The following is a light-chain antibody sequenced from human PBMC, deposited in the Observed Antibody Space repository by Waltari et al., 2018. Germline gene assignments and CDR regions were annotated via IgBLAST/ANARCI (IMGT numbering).Light chain of an antibody. CDR2: YDD. V-gene: IGLV1-36*01. CDR1: NSNTGNTG. J-gene: IGLJ3*02. CDR3: GTWDDSLNDWV. Sequence: QSVLTQPPSVSDAPRQRVTISCSGSNSNTGNTGVYLYQQVPGKSPKLLIYYDDLLSSGVSGRFSGSKSGTSASLAISGLQSDDEADYYCGTWDDSLNDWVFGGGTKLTVL.